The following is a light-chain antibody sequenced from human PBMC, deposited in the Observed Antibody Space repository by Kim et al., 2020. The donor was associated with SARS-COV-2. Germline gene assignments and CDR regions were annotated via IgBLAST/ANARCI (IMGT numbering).Light chain of an antibody. V-gene: IGLV3-19*01. Sequence: AMGQTVRITCQGDGLKNFYASWYQQKPGQAPLLVIYGKNIRPSGIPDRFSGSNSGNTASLTITGAQAEDEADYYCYSRDSSGYLYVFGTGTKVTVL. J-gene: IGLJ1*01. CDR1: GLKNFY. CDR2: GKN. CDR3: YSRDSSGYLYV.